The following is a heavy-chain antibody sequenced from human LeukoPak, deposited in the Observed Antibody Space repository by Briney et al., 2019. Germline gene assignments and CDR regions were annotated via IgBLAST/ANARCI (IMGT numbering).Heavy chain of an antibody. CDR3: AGQRAWFGEWAFDY. V-gene: IGHV4-39*01. J-gene: IGHJ4*02. CDR1: SGSITAIDNHY. D-gene: IGHD3-10*01. CDR2: INRGGHT. Sequence: PSETLSLTCSMSSGSITAIDNHYWGWIRQPPGKGQEWIGSINRGGHTYYNPPLESRFTISVDTSKNQFSLMVTSVTAADTAVYYCAGQRAWFGEWAFDYWGPGTLVTVSS.